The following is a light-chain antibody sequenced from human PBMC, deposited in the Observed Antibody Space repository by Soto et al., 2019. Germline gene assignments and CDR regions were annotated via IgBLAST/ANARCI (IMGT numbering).Light chain of an antibody. Sequence: NFMLTQPHSVSESPGKTVTISCTRSSGNIASKYVQWYQQRPRSAPSTVIYEYYERPSGVPDRFSGAIDSSSNSASLTISGLKTEDEADYYCQSYDNYNVVFGGGTKLTVL. CDR2: EYY. V-gene: IGLV6-57*04. CDR3: QSYDNYNVV. CDR1: SGNIASKY. J-gene: IGLJ2*01.